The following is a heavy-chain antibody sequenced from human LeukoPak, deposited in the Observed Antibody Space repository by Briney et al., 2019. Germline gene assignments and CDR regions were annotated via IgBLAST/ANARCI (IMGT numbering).Heavy chain of an antibody. D-gene: IGHD6-6*01. CDR2: INPNSGGT. CDR3: ARDRQGIASPSKGFDP. V-gene: IGHV1-2*02. Sequence: GASVKVSCKASGYTFTGYYMHWVRQAPGQGLEWMGWINPNSGGTNYAQKFQGRVTMTRDTSISTAYMELSRLRSDDTAVYYCARDRQGIASPSKGFDPWGQGTLVTVSS. J-gene: IGHJ5*02. CDR1: GYTFTGYY.